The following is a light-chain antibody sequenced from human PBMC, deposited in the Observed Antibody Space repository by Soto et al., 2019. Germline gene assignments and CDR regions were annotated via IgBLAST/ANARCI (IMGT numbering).Light chain of an antibody. Sequence: QSALTQTASVSGSPGQSITISCTGTSSDVGGYNFVSWYQQHPGKAPKPIIHEVTNRPSGVSNRFSGSKSGNTASLTISGLQAEDEAVYYCCSHSSSITWMFGGGTKVTVL. CDR3: CSHSSSITWM. CDR2: EVT. CDR1: SSDVGGYNF. J-gene: IGLJ3*02. V-gene: IGLV2-14*03.